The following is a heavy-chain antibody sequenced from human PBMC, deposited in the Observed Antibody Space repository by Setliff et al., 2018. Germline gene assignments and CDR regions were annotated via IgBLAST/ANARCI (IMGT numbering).Heavy chain of an antibody. Sequence: SETLSLTCTVSGGSISSNSYYWGWIRQPPGKGLEWIGSMYYGGSTYYNPSLKSRVTISIDPSKNQLSLKLSSVTAADTAVYYCARAPRYFDSTGSYFDGWGQGTPVTVSS. CDR1: GGSISSNSYY. V-gene: IGHV4-39*07. J-gene: IGHJ4*02. CDR2: MYYGGST. CDR3: ARAPRYFDSTGSYFDG. D-gene: IGHD3-22*01.